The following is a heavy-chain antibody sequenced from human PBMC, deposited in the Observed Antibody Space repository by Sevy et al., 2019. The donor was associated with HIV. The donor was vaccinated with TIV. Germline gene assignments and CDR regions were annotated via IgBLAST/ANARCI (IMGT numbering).Heavy chain of an antibody. J-gene: IGHJ6*02. Sequence: GGSLRLSCAASGFTFSTYAMIWVRQAPGKGLEWVSAISGSGGSTYYADSVKGRFTISRDKSKNTVYLQMNSLRAEDTAVYYCAKGDRTFYGMDVWGQGTTVTVSS. V-gene: IGHV3-23*01. CDR3: AKGDRTFYGMDV. D-gene: IGHD2-15*01. CDR1: GFTFSTYA. CDR2: ISGSGGST.